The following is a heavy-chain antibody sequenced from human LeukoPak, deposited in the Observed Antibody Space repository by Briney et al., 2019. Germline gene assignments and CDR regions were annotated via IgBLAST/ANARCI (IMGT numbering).Heavy chain of an antibody. CDR2: TYYRSKWYN. D-gene: IGHD3-10*01. CDR1: VVSVSSNSAA. CDR3: AKGRWALFDC. V-gene: IGHV6-1*01. Sequence: QTLSLTCDISVVSVSSNSAAANWICPPPSSGLEWLGRTYYRSKWYNDYAISVKSRMTINADTSKNQFSLQLNSVTPEDTAVYYCAKGRWALFDCWGQGTLVIVSS. J-gene: IGHJ4*02.